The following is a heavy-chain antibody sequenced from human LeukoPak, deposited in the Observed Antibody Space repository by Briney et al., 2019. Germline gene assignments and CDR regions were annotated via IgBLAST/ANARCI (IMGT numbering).Heavy chain of an antibody. D-gene: IGHD2-2*01. V-gene: IGHV3-64*01. CDR1: GFTFSNYA. CDR3: ARWGSTSCYDY. Sequence: GGSLRLSCAASGFTFSNYAMHWVRQAPGKGLEYVSAISSNGGGTYYANSVKGRFTISRDNSKNTLYLQMGSLRAEDMAVYYSARWGSTSCYDYWGQGTLVTVSS. CDR2: ISSNGGGT. J-gene: IGHJ4*02.